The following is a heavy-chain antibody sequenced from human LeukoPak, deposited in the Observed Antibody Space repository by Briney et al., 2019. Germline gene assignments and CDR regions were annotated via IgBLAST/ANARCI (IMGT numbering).Heavy chain of an antibody. J-gene: IGHJ4*02. CDR3: ARDLRITMLRGKSPREDY. CDR1: AGSISSGDYY. CDR2: IYYSGST. D-gene: IGHD3-10*01. V-gene: IGHV4-30-4*01. Sequence: SQTLSLTCTVSAGSISSGDYYWSWIRQPPGKGLEWIGYIYYSGSTYYNPCLKSRVTISVDTSKNQFSLKLSSVTAADTAVYYCARDLRITMLRGKSPREDYWGQGTQVTVSS.